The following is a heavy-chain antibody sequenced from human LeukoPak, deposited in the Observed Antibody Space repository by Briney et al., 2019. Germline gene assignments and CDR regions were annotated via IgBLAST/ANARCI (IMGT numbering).Heavy chain of an antibody. D-gene: IGHD3-10*01. J-gene: IGHJ5*02. Sequence: ASVKVSCKASGYTFTGYYMHWVRQAPGQGLEWMXWXXPNSGGTNYAQKFQGRVTMTRDTSISTAYMELSRLRSDDTAVYYYARDYGSGSYRYNWFDPWGQGTLVTVSS. CDR3: ARDYGSGSYRYNWFDP. CDR1: GYTFTGYY. V-gene: IGHV1-2*02. CDR2: XXPNSGGT.